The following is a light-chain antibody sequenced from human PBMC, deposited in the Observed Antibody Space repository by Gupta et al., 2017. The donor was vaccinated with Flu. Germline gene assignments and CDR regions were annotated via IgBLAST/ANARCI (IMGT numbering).Light chain of an antibody. CDR3: QQYDSSPQT. V-gene: IGKV3-20*01. CDR1: QSVSKS. CDR2: AAS. J-gene: IGKJ1*01. Sequence: GDSATLSCRASQSVSKSLAWFQQRPGQAPRLLMYAASNRAAGIPDTFSGSGSATDFTLNISRLEPEDFAVYYCQQYDSSPQTFGQGTKVEIK.